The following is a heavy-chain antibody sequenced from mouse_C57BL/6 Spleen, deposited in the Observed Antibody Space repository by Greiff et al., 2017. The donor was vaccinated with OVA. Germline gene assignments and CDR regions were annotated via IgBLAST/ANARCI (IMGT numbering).Heavy chain of an antibody. V-gene: IGHV1-15*01. CDR2: IDPEPGGT. Sequence: LVESGAELVRPGASVTLSCKASGYTFTDYDMHWVKQTPVHGLEWIGAIDPEPGGTAYNQKFKGKAILTADKSSSTAYMELRSLTSEDSAVYYCTYFDYWGQGTTLTVSS. CDR1: GYTFTDYD. CDR3: TYFDY. J-gene: IGHJ2*01.